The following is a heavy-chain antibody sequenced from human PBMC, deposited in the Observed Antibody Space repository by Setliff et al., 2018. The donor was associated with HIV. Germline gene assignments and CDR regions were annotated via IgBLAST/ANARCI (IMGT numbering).Heavy chain of an antibody. Sequence: SETLSLTCTVSGGSFSDYYRSWIRQPPGKGLEWIGYIYNTGSTYHSPSLESRATISIDTSKNQFSLKLSSVTAADTAVYFCARGRGSSSSWPIDYWGQGTLVTVSS. CDR1: GGSFSDYY. V-gene: IGHV4-59*06. CDR2: IYNTGST. D-gene: IGHD6-13*01. CDR3: ARGRGSSSSWPIDY. J-gene: IGHJ4*02.